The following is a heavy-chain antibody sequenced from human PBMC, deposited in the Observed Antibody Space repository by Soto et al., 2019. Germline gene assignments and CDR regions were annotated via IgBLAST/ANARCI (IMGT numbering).Heavy chain of an antibody. J-gene: IGHJ4*02. CDR1: GFTFSSYW. Sequence: GGSLRLSCAASGFTFSSYWMSWVRQAPGKGLEWVANIKQDGSEKYYVDSVKGRFTISRDNAKNSLYLQMNSLRAEDTAVYYCARSIAVAGKKGRAPYFDYWGQGTLVTVSS. CDR3: ARSIAVAGKKGRAPYFDY. D-gene: IGHD6-19*01. V-gene: IGHV3-7*01. CDR2: IKQDGSEK.